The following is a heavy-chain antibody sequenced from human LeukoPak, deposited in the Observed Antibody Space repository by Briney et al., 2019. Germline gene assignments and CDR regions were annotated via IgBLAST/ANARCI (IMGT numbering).Heavy chain of an antibody. CDR1: GGSISSGGYY. CDR3: ARDLALDCSSTSCYDYGMDV. Sequence: SETLSLTCTVSGGSISSGGYYWSWIRQHPGKGLEWIGYIYYSGSTYYNPFLKSRVTISVDTSKNQFSLKLSSVTAADTAVYYCARDLALDCSSTSCYDYGMDVWGQGTTVTVSS. D-gene: IGHD2-2*01. J-gene: IGHJ6*02. V-gene: IGHV4-31*03. CDR2: IYYSGST.